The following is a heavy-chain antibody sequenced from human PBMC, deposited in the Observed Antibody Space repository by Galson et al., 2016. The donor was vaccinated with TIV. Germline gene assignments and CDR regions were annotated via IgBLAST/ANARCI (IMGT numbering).Heavy chain of an antibody. Sequence: SVKVSCKASGGSFSNYAINWVRQAPGQGLEWMGGIIPIFRTPNYAQKFQGRLTISADESSTTVFMELSRLRSADTAVYFCARDGSYYDTTSFYFFDLWGQGTLVTVAS. V-gene: IGHV1-69*13. J-gene: IGHJ4*02. CDR2: IIPIFRTP. D-gene: IGHD3-22*01. CDR1: GGSFSNYA. CDR3: ARDGSYYDTTSFYFFDL.